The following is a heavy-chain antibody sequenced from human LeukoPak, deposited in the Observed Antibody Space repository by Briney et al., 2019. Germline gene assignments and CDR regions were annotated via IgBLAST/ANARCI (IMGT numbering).Heavy chain of an antibody. CDR3: ARAGPYYDYVWGSYRRPPVFDY. V-gene: IGHV4-34*01. D-gene: IGHD3-16*02. J-gene: IGHJ4*02. Sequence: PSETLSLTCAVYGESFSGYYWTWIRQPPGKGLEWIGEINHSESTNYNPSLKSRVTISVDTSKNQFSLKLSSVTAADTAVYYCARAGPYYDYVWGSYRRPPVFDYWGQGTLVTVSS. CDR1: GESFSGYY. CDR2: INHSEST.